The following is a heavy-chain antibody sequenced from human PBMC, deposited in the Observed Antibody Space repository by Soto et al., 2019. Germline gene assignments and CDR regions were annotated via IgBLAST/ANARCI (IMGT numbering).Heavy chain of an antibody. V-gene: IGHV4-30-2*01. J-gene: IGHJ4*02. CDR3: AAGGGLPRYY. CDR1: GGSISSGGYS. D-gene: IGHD5-12*01. CDR2: IYHSGST. Sequence: QLQLQESGSGLVKPSQTLSLTCAVSGGSISSGGYSWSWIRQPPGKGLEWIGYIYHSGSTYYNPSPQSGVTTSVGRSKKQISLKLRSVTAADTAVDYCAAGGGLPRYYWGQGTLVTVSS.